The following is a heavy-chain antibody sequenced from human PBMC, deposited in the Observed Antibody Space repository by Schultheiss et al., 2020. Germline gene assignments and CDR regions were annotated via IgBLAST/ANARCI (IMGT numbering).Heavy chain of an antibody. J-gene: IGHJ4*02. Sequence: GGSLRLSCAASGSGFRVSQEYMAWVRQAPGKGLEWVSSITTSGGSTYYADSVKGRFTISRHNSKNTLYLQMNSLRVEDTAVYYCAKRPVNSGVDRWGQGTLVTVSS. D-gene: IGHD6-19*01. V-gene: IGHV3-23*01. CDR3: AKRPVNSGVDR. CDR2: ITTSGGST. CDR1: GSGFRVSQEY.